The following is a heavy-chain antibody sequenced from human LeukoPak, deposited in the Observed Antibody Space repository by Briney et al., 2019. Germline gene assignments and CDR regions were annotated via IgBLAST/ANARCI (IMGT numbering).Heavy chain of an antibody. Sequence: SETLSLTCTVSGGSISSSSYYWGWIRRPRGKGRECFGSIYYSGSTYYNPTRKSRVIITEDTTKNKLSLKLRSVTASDTAVYYCARRYCSSTSCLLDYCGQGTLVTVSS. CDR1: GGSISSSSYY. CDR3: ARRYCSSTSCLLDY. V-gene: IGHV4-39*01. D-gene: IGHD2-2*01. J-gene: IGHJ4*02. CDR2: IYYSGST.